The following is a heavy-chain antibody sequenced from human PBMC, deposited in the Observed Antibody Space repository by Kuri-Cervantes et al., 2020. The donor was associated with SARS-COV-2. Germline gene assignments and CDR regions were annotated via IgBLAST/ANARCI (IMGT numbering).Heavy chain of an antibody. CDR1: GFTFSSYW. Sequence: GESLKISCAASGFTFSSYWMSWVRQAPGKGLEWVANIKQDGSEKYYVDSVKGRFTISRDNSKNTLYLQMSSLRAEDTAVYYCAKDLSLSSGWYYWYFDLWGRGTLVTVSS. J-gene: IGHJ2*01. D-gene: IGHD6-19*01. CDR2: IKQDGSEK. V-gene: IGHV3-7*03. CDR3: AKDLSLSSGWYYWYFDL.